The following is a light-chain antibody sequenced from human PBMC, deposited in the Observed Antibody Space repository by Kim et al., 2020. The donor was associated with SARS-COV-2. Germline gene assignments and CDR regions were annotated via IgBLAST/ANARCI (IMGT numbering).Light chain of an antibody. J-gene: IGLJ2*01. V-gene: IGLV2-18*02. CDR3: SSYASSSTLV. CDR2: EVS. CDR1: SSDVGSYNL. Sequence: GQSVTISCTGTSSDVGSYNLVSWYQQPPGKAPKLMIYEVSKRPSGVPARFSGSKSGNTASLTVSGLQAEDEADYYCSSYASSSTLVFGGGTQLTVL.